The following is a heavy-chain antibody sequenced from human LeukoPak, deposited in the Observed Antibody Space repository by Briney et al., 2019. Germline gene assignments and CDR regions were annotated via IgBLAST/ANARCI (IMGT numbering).Heavy chain of an antibody. J-gene: IGHJ4*02. CDR2: IRFDGGNK. CDR1: GFTFSSFG. V-gene: IGHV3-30*02. D-gene: IGHD2-15*01. Sequence: GGSLRLSCAASGFTFSSFGMHWVRQAPGKGLEWVAFIRFDGGNKYCADSVKGRFTISRDNSKNTLYLQMNSLRAEDTAVYYCAKDLPYCSGGSCHHPTFDTWGRGTLVTVSS. CDR3: AKDLPYCSGGSCHHPTFDT.